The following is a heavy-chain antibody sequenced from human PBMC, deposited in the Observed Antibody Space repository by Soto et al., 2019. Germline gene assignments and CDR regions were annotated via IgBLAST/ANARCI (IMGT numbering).Heavy chain of an antibody. CDR3: ARVLSSVSSCLDL. V-gene: IGHV3-48*01. J-gene: IGHJ2*01. CDR2: ISSSSSTI. D-gene: IGHD6-13*01. Sequence: EVQLVESGGGLVQPGGSLRLSCAASGFTFSSYSMNWVRQAPGKGLEWVSYISSSSSTIYYADSVKGRFTISRDNAKNSLYLQMNSLRAEDTAVYYCARVLSSVSSCLDLWGRGTLVTVSS. CDR1: GFTFSSYS.